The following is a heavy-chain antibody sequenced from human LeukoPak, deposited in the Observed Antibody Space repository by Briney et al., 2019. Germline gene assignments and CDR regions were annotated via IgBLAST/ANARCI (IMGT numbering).Heavy chain of an antibody. J-gene: IGHJ4*02. Sequence: SVKLSCKASVGIFSSYAISWVRQAPGQGLEWMGGIIPIFGTANYAQKFQGRVTITADESTSTAYMELSSLRSEDTAVYYCARGVSYYFDYWGQGTLVTVSS. V-gene: IGHV1-69*01. CDR2: IIPIFGTA. CDR3: ARGVSYYFDY. CDR1: VGIFSSYA.